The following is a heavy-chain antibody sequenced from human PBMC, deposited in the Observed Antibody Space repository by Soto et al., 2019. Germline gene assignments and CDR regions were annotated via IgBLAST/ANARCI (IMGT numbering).Heavy chain of an antibody. CDR2: INPSGGTT. V-gene: IGHV1-46*03. CDR3: ARVGQAQYYYGSGSSTPDYYYGMEG. Sequence: ASVKVSCKASGYTFTSYYMHWVRQAPGQGLEWMGIINPSGGTTGYAQKFQGRVTMTRDTSTSTVYMELSSLRSDDTAVYYCARVGQAQYYYGSGSSTPDYYYGMEGWGQGTRVTVSS. J-gene: IGHJ6*02. CDR1: GYTFTSYY. D-gene: IGHD3-10*01.